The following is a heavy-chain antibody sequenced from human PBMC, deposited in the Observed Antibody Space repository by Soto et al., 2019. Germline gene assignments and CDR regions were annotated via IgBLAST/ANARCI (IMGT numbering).Heavy chain of an antibody. D-gene: IGHD1-26*01. Sequence: EVQLVESGGGLVKPGGSLRLSCAASGFTFSNAWMSWVRQAPGKGLEWVGRIKSKTDGGTTDYAAPVKGRFTISRDDSKNTLYLQMNSLKTEDTAVYYCTTDRLVGAKYFDYWGQVTLVTVSS. J-gene: IGHJ4*02. CDR2: IKSKTDGGTT. V-gene: IGHV3-15*01. CDR1: GFTFSNAW. CDR3: TTDRLVGAKYFDY.